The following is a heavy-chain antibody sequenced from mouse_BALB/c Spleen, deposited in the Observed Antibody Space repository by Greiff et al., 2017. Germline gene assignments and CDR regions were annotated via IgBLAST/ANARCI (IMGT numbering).Heavy chain of an antibody. CDR2: ISYSGST. CDR3: AREYGFAY. CDR1: GYSITSDYA. V-gene: IGHV3-2*02. Sequence: EVKLQESGPGLVKPSQSLSLTCTVTGYSITSDYAWNWIRQFPGNKLEWMGYISYSGSTSYNPSLKSRISITRDTSKNQFFLQLNSVTTEDTATYYCAREYGFAYWGQGTLVTVSA. D-gene: IGHD2-10*02. J-gene: IGHJ3*01.